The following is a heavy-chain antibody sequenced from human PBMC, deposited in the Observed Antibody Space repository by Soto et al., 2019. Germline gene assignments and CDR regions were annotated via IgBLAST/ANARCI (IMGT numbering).Heavy chain of an antibody. V-gene: IGHV4-59*01. CDR2: IYYSGST. CDR3: ARRVIRRYFDL. J-gene: IGHJ2*01. D-gene: IGHD2-21*01. CDR1: GGSISSYY. Sequence: QVQLQESGPGLVKPSETLSLTCTVSGGSISSYYWSWIRQPPGKGLEWIGYIYYSGSTNYNPSLTSRVTISVDTSKNQFSLKLSSVTAADTAVYYCARRVIRRYFDLWGRGTLVTVSS.